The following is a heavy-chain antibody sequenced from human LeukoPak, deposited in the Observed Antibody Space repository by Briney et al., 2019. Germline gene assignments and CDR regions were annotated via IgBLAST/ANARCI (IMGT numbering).Heavy chain of an antibody. Sequence: ASVEVSCKASGGTFSSYAISWVRQAPGQGLEWMGWISAYNGNTNYAQKLQGRVTMTRNASISTAYMELSSLRSEDTAVYYCARAGGYCGRISCPYYFDYWGQGSLVAVSS. CDR3: ARAGGYCGRISCPYYFDY. J-gene: IGHJ4*02. CDR2: ISAYNGNT. D-gene: IGHD2-15*01. V-gene: IGHV1-18*01. CDR1: GGTFSSYA.